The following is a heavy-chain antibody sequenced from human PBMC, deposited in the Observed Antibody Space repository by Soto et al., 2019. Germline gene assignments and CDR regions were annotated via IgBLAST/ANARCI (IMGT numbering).Heavy chain of an antibody. CDR1: GFTFSSYS. CDR3: ARDTYYDYVWGGYRPSYGMDV. D-gene: IGHD3-16*02. Sequence: GSLRLSCAASGFTFSSYSMNWVRQAPGKGLEWVSSISSSSSYIYYADSVKGRFTISRDNAKNSLYLQMNSLRAEDTAVYYCARDTYYDYVWGGYRPSYGMDVWGQGTTVTVSS. V-gene: IGHV3-21*01. CDR2: ISSSSSYI. J-gene: IGHJ6*02.